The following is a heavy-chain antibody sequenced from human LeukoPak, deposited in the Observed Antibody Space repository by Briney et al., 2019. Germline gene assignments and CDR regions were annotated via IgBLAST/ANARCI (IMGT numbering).Heavy chain of an antibody. J-gene: IGHJ4*02. V-gene: IGHV3-30-3*01. Sequence: PGGSLRLSGAASGFTFSSYAMHWVRQAPGKGLEWVAVISYDGSNKYYADSVKGRFTISRDNSKNTLYLQMNSLRAEDTAVYYCARDLGSSSIDYWGQGTLVTVSS. CDR3: ARDLGSSSIDY. CDR1: GFTFSSYA. CDR2: ISYDGSNK. D-gene: IGHD6-13*01.